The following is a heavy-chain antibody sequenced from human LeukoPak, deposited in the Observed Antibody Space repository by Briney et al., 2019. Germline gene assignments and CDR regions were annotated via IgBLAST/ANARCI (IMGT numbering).Heavy chain of an antibody. Sequence: GASVKVSCKVSGYTLTELSMHWVRQAPGKGLEWMGGFDPEDGETIYAQKFQGRVTMTEDTSTDTAYMELSSLRSEDTAVYYCARPRVAYCGGDCYSDAFDIWGQGTMVTVSS. J-gene: IGHJ3*02. CDR2: FDPEDGET. D-gene: IGHD2-21*02. CDR1: GYTLTELS. V-gene: IGHV1-24*01. CDR3: ARPRVAYCGGDCYSDAFDI.